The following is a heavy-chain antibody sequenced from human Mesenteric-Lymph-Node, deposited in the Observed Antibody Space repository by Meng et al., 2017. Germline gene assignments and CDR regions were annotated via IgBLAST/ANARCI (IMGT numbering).Heavy chain of an antibody. J-gene: IGHJ4*02. CDR3: ARGYRDY. Sequence: VQLVGSVGGLVQPGESLRLSSPASGFNFNTYWMHWVRQVPGKGLVWVSRINEDGSSTSYADSVKGRFTISRDNAKNTLYLQMNSLRVEDMAVYYCARGYRDYWSQGTLVTVSS. V-gene: IGHV3-74*01. CDR1: GFNFNTYW. CDR2: INEDGSST. D-gene: IGHD1-14*01.